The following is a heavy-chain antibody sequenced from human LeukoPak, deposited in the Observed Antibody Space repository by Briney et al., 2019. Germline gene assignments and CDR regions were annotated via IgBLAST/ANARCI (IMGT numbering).Heavy chain of an antibody. J-gene: IGHJ4*02. CDR1: GFTFSSYA. CDR2: ISGSGGST. CDR3: AKDEYSSSRTYYFDY. V-gene: IGHV3-23*01. D-gene: IGHD6-13*01. Sequence: GGSLRLSCAASGFTFSSYAMSWVRQAPGKGLEWVSAISGSGGSTYYADSVKGRFTISRDNSKNTLYLQMNSLRAEDTAVYYCAKDEYSSSRTYYFDYWGQGTLVTVSS.